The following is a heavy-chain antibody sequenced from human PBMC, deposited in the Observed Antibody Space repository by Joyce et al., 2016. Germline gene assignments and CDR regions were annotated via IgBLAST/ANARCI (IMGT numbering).Heavy chain of an antibody. J-gene: IGHJ6*02. CDR1: GGSISSSSHY. V-gene: IGHV4-39*07. CDR2: IYYSGST. D-gene: IGHD2/OR15-2a*01. CDR3: ARVDGNYYYYGMDV. Sequence: QLHLQESGPGLVKPSETLSLTCTVSGGSISSSSHYWGWIRQPPGKGLGWIGSIYYSGSTYYNPSLKSRVTISVDTSKNQFSLKLSSVTAADTAVYYCARVDGNYYYYGMDVWDQGTTVTVSS.